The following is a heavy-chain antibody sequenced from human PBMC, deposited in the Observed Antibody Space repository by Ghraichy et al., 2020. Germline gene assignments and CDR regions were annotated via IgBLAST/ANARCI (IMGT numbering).Heavy chain of an antibody. CDR2: IRYDGSNE. J-gene: IGHJ4*02. Sequence: GGSLRLSCATSGFTFSSYGMHWVRQAPGKGLEWVAFIRYDGSNEYYGDSVKGRFTISRDNSKNTLYLQMNSLRAEDTAVYYCAKDWGRPTDDGGNPGHVDYWGQGSLVTVSS. V-gene: IGHV3-30*02. D-gene: IGHD4-23*01. CDR3: AKDWGRPTDDGGNPGHVDY. CDR1: GFTFSSYG.